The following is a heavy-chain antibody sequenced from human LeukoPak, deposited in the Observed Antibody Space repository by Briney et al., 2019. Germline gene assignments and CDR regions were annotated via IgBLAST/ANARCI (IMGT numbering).Heavy chain of an antibody. D-gene: IGHD6-19*01. CDR3: ARGGYSSGWSPGY. J-gene: IGHJ4*02. Sequence: PGGSLRLSCAASGFTFSSYEMNWVRQAPGKGLEWVSYISSSGSTIYYADSVKGRFTISRDNAKNSLYLQMNSLRAEDTAVYYCARGGYSSGWSPGYWGQGTLVTVSS. V-gene: IGHV3-48*03. CDR1: GFTFSSYE. CDR2: ISSSGSTI.